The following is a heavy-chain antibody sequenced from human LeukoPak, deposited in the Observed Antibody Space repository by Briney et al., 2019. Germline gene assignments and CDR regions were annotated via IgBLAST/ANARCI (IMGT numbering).Heavy chain of an antibody. D-gene: IGHD3-10*01. CDR2: ISSSSSYI. CDR1: GFTFSSYS. CDR3: ARDYSLDYYGSGSYDY. V-gene: IGHV3-21*01. J-gene: IGHJ4*02. Sequence: GGSLRLSCAASGFTFSSYSMNWVRQAPGKGLEWVSSISSSSSYIYYADSVKGRFTISRDNAKNSLHLQMNSLRAEDTAVYYCARDYSLDYYGSGSYDYWGQGTLVTVSS.